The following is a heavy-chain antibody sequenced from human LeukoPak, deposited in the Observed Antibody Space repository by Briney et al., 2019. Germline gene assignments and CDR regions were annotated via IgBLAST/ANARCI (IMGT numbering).Heavy chain of an antibody. CDR2: IRYDGSNK. CDR3: THGSMYQLDY. CDR1: GFTFSSYG. V-gene: IGHV3-30*02. Sequence: GGSLRLSCAASGFTFSSYGMHWVRQAPGKGLEWVAFIRYDGSNKYYADSVKGRFTISRDNSKNTLYLQMNSLRAEDTAVYYCTHGSMYQLDYWGQGTLVTVSS. J-gene: IGHJ4*02. D-gene: IGHD2-2*01.